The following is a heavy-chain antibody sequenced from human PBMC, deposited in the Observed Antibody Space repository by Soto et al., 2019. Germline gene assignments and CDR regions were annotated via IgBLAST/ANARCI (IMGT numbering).Heavy chain of an antibody. CDR3: AADPPVGATGVFDY. D-gene: IGHD1-26*01. Sequence: GASVKVSCKASGFTFTSSAVQWVRQARGQRLEWIGWIVVGSGNTNYAQKFQERVTITRDMSTSTAYMELSSLRSEDTAVYYCAADPPVGATGVFDYWGQGTLVTVSS. CDR2: IVVGSGNT. CDR1: GFTFTSSA. J-gene: IGHJ4*02. V-gene: IGHV1-58*01.